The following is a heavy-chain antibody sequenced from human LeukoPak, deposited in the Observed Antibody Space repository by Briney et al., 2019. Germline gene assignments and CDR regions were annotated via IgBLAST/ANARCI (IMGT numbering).Heavy chain of an antibody. V-gene: IGHV1-18*01. D-gene: IGHD2-2*01. CDR2: ISAYNDNT. J-gene: IGHJ4*02. Sequence: ASVKVSCKASGYTSTSYGISWVRQAPGQGLEWMGWISAYNDNTNYAQSLQGRVTVTTDTSTNTAYMELRSLRSDDTAVYYCARDRVILSANFLFDYRGQGTLVTVSS. CDR1: GYTSTSYG. CDR3: ARDRVILSANFLFDY.